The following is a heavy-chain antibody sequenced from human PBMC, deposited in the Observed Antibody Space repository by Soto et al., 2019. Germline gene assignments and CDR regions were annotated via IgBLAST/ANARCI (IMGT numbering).Heavy chain of an antibody. CDR1: GFTFSSYS. Sequence: GGSLRLSCAASGFTFSSYSMNWVRQAPGKGLEWVSSISSSSSYIYYADSVKGRFTIPRDNAKNSLYLQMNSLRAEDTAVYYCARGCYYYDSSGYCPILYWCPGPLVTVFS. D-gene: IGHD3-22*01. J-gene: IGHJ4*02. V-gene: IGHV3-21*01. CDR2: ISSSSSYI. CDR3: ARGCYYYDSSGYCPILY.